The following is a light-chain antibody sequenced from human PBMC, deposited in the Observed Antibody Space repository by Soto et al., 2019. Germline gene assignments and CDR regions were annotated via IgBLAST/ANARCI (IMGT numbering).Light chain of an antibody. J-gene: IGKJ2*01. Sequence: EIVMTQSPATLSVSPGERATLSCRASQSVSSNLAWYQQKPGQSPRLLIYGASTRATGIPARFSGSGSGTEFTLPISSLQSEDFAVYYCQQYNNWPPKYTFGQWTKLEIK. CDR2: GAS. V-gene: IGKV3-15*01. CDR3: QQYNNWPPKYT. CDR1: QSVSSN.